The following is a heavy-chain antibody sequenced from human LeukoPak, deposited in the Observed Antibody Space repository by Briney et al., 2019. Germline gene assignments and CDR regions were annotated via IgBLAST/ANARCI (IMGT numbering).Heavy chain of an antibody. D-gene: IGHD2-15*01. Sequence: GGSLRLSCAASGFTVSSNYMSWVRQAPGKGLEWVSAISNTGGSTYYADSVKGRFTISRDKSKNTLSLQMNSLRAEDTAVYYCAQQVGYCSSGSCYFTYWGQGTLVTVSS. V-gene: IGHV3-23*01. CDR3: AQQVGYCSSGSCYFTY. CDR2: ISNTGGST. CDR1: GFTVSSNY. J-gene: IGHJ1*01.